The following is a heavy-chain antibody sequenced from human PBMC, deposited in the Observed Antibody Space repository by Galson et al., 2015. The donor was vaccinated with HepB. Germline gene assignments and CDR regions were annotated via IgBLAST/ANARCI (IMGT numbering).Heavy chain of an antibody. D-gene: IGHD3-9*01. CDR1: GGSISSGDYY. CDR3: AREGRLLYYDILTGYYHDAFDI. V-gene: IGHV4-30-4*01. J-gene: IGHJ3*02. Sequence: LSLTCTVSGGSISSGDYYWSWIRQPPGKGLEWIGYIYYSGSTYYNPSLKSRVTISVDTSKNQFSLKLSSVTAADTAVYYCAREGRLLYYDILTGYYHDAFDIWGQGTMVTVSS. CDR2: IYYSGST.